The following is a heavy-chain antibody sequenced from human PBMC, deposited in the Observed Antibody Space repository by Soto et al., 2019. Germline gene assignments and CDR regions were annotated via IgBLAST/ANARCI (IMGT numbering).Heavy chain of an antibody. D-gene: IGHD6-13*01. CDR2: ISYDGSNK. CDR3: AKDDKQLVIDY. J-gene: IGHJ4*02. CDR1: GFTFSSYG. Sequence: QVQLVESGGGVVQPGRSLRLSCAASGFTFSSYGMHWVRQAPGKGLEWVAVISYDGSNKYYADSVKGRFTISRDNSKNTLYLQMNTLRAEDTAVDYCAKDDKQLVIDYWGQGTLVTVSS. V-gene: IGHV3-30*18.